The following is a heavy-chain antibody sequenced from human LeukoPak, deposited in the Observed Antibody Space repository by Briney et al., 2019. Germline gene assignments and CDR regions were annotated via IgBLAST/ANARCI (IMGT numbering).Heavy chain of an antibody. J-gene: IGHJ4*02. CDR1: GFTFSSYS. V-gene: IGHV3-48*01. CDR3: AKKVNYDSSGYYAY. D-gene: IGHD3-22*01. CDR2: ISSSSSTI. Sequence: GGTLRLSCAASGFTFSSYSMNWVRQAPGKGLEWVSYISSSSSTIYYADSVKGRFTISRDNAKNSLYLQMNSLRAEDTAVYYCAKKVNYDSSGYYAYWGQGTLVTVSS.